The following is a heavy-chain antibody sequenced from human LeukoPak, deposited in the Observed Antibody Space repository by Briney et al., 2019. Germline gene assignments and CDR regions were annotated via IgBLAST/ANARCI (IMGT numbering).Heavy chain of an antibody. CDR3: AKDPRDGYRPAY. CDR2: ISGSGGST. CDR1: GFAFSSYA. J-gene: IGHJ4*02. Sequence: PGRSLRLSCAASGFAFSSYAMSWVRQAPGKGLEWVSAISGSGGSTYYADSVKGRFTISRDNSKNTLYLQMNSLRAEDTAVYYCAKDPRDGYRPAYWGQGTLVTVSS. D-gene: IGHD5-24*01. V-gene: IGHV3-23*01.